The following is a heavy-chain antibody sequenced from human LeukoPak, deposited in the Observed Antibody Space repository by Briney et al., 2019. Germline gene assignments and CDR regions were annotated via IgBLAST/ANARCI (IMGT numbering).Heavy chain of an antibody. CDR1: GGSISSGDYY. CDR3: ARDVWGSGSFDY. D-gene: IGHD3-10*01. V-gene: IGHV4-30-4*01. Sequence: SQTLSLTCTVSGGSISSGDYYWSWIRQPPGKGLEWIGYIYYSGSTYYNPSLKSRVTISVDTSKNQFSLKLSPVTAADTAVYYCARDVWGSGSFDYWGQGTLVTVSS. J-gene: IGHJ4*02. CDR2: IYYSGST.